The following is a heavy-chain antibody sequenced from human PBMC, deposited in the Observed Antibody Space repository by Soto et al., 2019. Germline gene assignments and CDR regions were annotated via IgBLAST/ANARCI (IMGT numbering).Heavy chain of an antibody. CDR2: ISGSGGST. CDR3: AKDIDILTGYYAFDI. Sequence: GGSLRLSCAASGFTFSSYAMSWVRRAPGKGLEWVSAISGSGGSTYYADSVKGRFTISRDNSKNTLYLQMNSLRAEDTAVYYCAKDIDILTGYYAFDIWGQGTMVTVSS. J-gene: IGHJ3*02. CDR1: GFTFSSYA. D-gene: IGHD3-9*01. V-gene: IGHV3-23*01.